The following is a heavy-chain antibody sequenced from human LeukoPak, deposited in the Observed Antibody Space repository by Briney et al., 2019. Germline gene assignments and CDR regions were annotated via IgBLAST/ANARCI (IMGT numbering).Heavy chain of an antibody. D-gene: IGHD2-15*01. CDR3: AKRGYRGGSSGEAAFDI. CDR1: GFTFSSYT. V-gene: IGHV3-23*01. J-gene: IGHJ3*02. CDR2: ISGGGGST. Sequence: PGGSLRLSCAASGFTFSSYTMSGVRQAPGKGLEWVSAISGGGGSTYYADSVKGRFTISRDNSKNTLFLQMNSLRAEDTALYYCAKRGYRGGSSGEAAFDIWGQGTMVTVSS.